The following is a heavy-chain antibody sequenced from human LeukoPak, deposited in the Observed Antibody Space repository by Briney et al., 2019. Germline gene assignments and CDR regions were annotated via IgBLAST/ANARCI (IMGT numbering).Heavy chain of an antibody. J-gene: IGHJ6*03. CDR2: IDNDGSSS. CDR3: ARGGVGSSACLDYYYYNMDV. Sequence: PGGSLRLSCAASGFTFSDYYMSWIRQAPGRGLVWVSRIDNDGSSSTYADSVKGRFTTSRDSAKNTLYLQMTSLRDEDTAVYYCARGGVGSSACLDYYYYNMDVWGKGTAVTVSS. V-gene: IGHV3-74*01. D-gene: IGHD1-26*01. CDR1: GFTFSDYY.